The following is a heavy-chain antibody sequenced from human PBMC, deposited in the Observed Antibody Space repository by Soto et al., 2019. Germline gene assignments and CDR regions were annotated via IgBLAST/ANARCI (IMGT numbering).Heavy chain of an antibody. CDR2: ICNNGCNR. J-gene: IGHJ6*02. V-gene: IGHV3-23*01. CDR1: GFTFSNYV. Sequence: GGSLRLSCTASGFTFSNYVMSWVRQAPGTGLQWVSVICNNGCNRYYADSVKGRFTISRDNSKNTLYLQMNSLRAEDTAVYYCARDTPSIRDYYYGMDVWGQGTTVTVSS. CDR3: ARDTPSIRDYYYGMDV.